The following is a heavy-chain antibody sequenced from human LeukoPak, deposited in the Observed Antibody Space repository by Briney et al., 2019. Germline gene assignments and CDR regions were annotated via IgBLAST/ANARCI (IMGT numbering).Heavy chain of an antibody. CDR2: ITSSSTI. J-gene: IGHJ5*02. CDR1: GFTFSSYS. V-gene: IGHV3-48*01. D-gene: IGHD3-22*01. Sequence: GGSLRLSCAASGFTFSSYSMNWVRQAPGKGLEWVSDITSSSTIYYADSVKGRFTISRDNAKNSLYLQMNSLRAEDTAVYYCARDLGQYYDTSDNWFDPWGQGTLVTVSS. CDR3: ARDLGQYYDTSDNWFDP.